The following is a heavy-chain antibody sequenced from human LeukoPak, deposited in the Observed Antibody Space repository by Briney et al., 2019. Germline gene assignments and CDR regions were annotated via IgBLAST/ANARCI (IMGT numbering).Heavy chain of an antibody. J-gene: IGHJ5*02. CDR2: IYYSGST. CDR1: GGSISSSSYY. D-gene: IGHD3-16*01. Sequence: SETLSLTCTVSGGSISSSSYYWGWIRQPPGKGLEWIGSIYYSGSTYYNPSLKSRVTISVDTSKNQFSLKLSSVTAADTAVYYCARQGGGPCSAPGGREPLVTVPS. V-gene: IGHV4-39*01. CDR3: ARQGGGPCSAP.